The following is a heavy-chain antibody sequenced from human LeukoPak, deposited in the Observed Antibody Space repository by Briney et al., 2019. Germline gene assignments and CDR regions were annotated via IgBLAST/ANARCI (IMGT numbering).Heavy chain of an antibody. CDR2: ISGDGGST. V-gene: IGHV3-43*02. D-gene: IGHD6-19*01. Sequence: QAGGSLRLSCAASGFTFDDYAMHWVRHAPGKGLEWVSLISGDGGSTYYADSVKGRFTISRDNSKNSLYLQMNSLRTEDTALYYCAKDIRVWWEAQAGAVDYWGQGTLVTVSS. CDR1: GFTFDDYA. J-gene: IGHJ4*02. CDR3: AKDIRVWWEAQAGAVDY.